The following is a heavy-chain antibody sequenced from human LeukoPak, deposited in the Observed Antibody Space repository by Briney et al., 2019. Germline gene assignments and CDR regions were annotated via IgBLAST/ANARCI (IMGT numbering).Heavy chain of an antibody. V-gene: IGHV3-21*04. J-gene: IGHJ4*02. CDR1: GFTFSSYS. CDR2: ISSSSSYI. Sequence: GGSLRLSCAASGFTFSSYSMNWVRQAPGKGLEWVSSISSSSSYIYYADSVEGRFTISRDNAKNSLYLQMNSLRAEDTAVYYCARDNYYGSGSYGFDYWGQGTLVTVSS. CDR3: ARDNYYGSGSYGFDY. D-gene: IGHD3-10*01.